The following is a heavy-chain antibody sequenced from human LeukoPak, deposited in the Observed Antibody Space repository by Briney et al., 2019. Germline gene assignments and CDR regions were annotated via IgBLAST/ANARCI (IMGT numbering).Heavy chain of an antibody. Sequence: PSETLSPTCTVSGGSISSYYWSWIRQPPGKGLEWIGYIYYSGSTNYNPSLKSRVTISVDTSKNQFSLKLSSVTAADTAVYYCARLSRYYYDSSGYQGPSDYWGQGTLVTVSS. CDR3: ARLSRYYYDSSGYQGPSDY. J-gene: IGHJ4*02. CDR2: IYYSGST. V-gene: IGHV4-59*08. CDR1: GGSISSYY. D-gene: IGHD3-22*01.